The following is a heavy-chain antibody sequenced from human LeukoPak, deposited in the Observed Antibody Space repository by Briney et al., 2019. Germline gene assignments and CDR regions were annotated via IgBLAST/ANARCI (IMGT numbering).Heavy chain of an antibody. D-gene: IGHD3-22*01. J-gene: IGHJ4*02. Sequence: ASVKVSCKASGYTFTSYDISWVRQAPGQGLEWMGWISAYNGNTNYAQKLQGRVTMTTDTSTSTAYMELRSLRSDDTAVYYCARDAWPYDSSGYSDYWGQGTLVTVSS. CDR1: GYTFTSYD. CDR3: ARDAWPYDSSGYSDY. CDR2: ISAYNGNT. V-gene: IGHV1-18*01.